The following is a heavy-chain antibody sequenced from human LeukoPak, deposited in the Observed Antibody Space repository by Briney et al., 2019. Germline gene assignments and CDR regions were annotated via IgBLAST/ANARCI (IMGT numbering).Heavy chain of an antibody. Sequence: KTSETLSLTCTVSGGSISSSSHYWGWIRQPPGKGLEWIGNIYYSGSTHYNPSLKSRVTISVDTSKTQFSLRLSSVTAADTAVYYCARDPSGTNWFDPWGQGTLVTVSS. J-gene: IGHJ5*02. CDR2: IYYSGST. D-gene: IGHD3-10*01. CDR3: ARDPSGTNWFDP. V-gene: IGHV4-39*02. CDR1: GGSISSSSHY.